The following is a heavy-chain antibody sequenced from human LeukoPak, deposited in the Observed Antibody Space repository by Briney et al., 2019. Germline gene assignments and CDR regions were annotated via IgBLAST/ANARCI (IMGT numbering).Heavy chain of an antibody. Sequence: ASVKVSCKASGGTFSSYAISWVRQAPGQGLEWMGGIIPIFGTANYAQKFQGRVTITTDESTSTAYMELSSLRSEDTAVYYCARGTYDDFWSGYPLFDYWGQGTLVTVSS. CDR1: GGTFSSYA. CDR2: IIPIFGTA. J-gene: IGHJ4*02. CDR3: ARGTYDDFWSGYPLFDY. V-gene: IGHV1-69*05. D-gene: IGHD3-3*01.